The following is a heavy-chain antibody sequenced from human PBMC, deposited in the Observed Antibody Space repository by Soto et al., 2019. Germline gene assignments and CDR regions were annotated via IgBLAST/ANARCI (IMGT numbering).Heavy chain of an antibody. CDR3: VRRNVSATGIDWFDP. J-gene: IGHJ5*02. CDR1: GYPFNRYG. CDR2: INAANGDT. D-gene: IGHD6-13*01. Sequence: GSVKVYFKASGYPFNRYGVHLVRQAPGQRLEWMGWINAANGDTKYSPKFQVRVTITRETSASTACMELSSLRSEDTAVYYCVRRNVSATGIDWFDPWGQGTMVTVSS. V-gene: IGHV1-3*01.